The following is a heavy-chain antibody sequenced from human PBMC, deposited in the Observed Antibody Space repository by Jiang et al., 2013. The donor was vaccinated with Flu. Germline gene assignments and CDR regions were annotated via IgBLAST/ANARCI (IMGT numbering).Heavy chain of an antibody. CDR2: IIPIFGTA. J-gene: IGHJ6*02. Sequence: KASGGTFSSYAISWVRQAPGQGLEWMGGIIPIFGTANYAQKFQGRVTITADESTSTAYMELSSLRSEDTAVYYCALPILQTRIAARPFYYYYYGMDVWGQGTTVTVSS. CDR1: GGTFSSYA. CDR3: ALPILQTRIAARPFYYYYYGMDV. V-gene: IGHV1-69*01. D-gene: IGHD6-6*01.